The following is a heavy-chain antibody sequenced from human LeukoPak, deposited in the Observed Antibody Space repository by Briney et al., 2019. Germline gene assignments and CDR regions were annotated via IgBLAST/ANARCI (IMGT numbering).Heavy chain of an antibody. J-gene: IGHJ4*02. Sequence: PSETLSLTCTVSGGSISGYFWSWIRQPPGKGLEWIGYIYYRGSTNYNPSLKSRVTISVDTSKNQFSLKLSSVTAADTAVYYCARARSGYDWDYWGQGTLVTVSS. CDR1: GGSISGYF. CDR3: ARARSGYDWDY. CDR2: IYYRGST. V-gene: IGHV4-59*01. D-gene: IGHD5-12*01.